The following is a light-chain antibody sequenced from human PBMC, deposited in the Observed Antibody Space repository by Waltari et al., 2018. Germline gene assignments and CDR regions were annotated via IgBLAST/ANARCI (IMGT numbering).Light chain of an antibody. Sequence: AIRITQSPSSLSASTGDRVTITCRASQGFSSYLAWYQQKPGKAPKVLIYAASTLQSGGPSRFSGSGSGTDFTLTISCLQSEDFAIYYCQQYYSNPATFGQGTKVEIK. J-gene: IGKJ1*01. V-gene: IGKV1-8*01. CDR2: AAS. CDR1: QGFSSY. CDR3: QQYYSNPAT.